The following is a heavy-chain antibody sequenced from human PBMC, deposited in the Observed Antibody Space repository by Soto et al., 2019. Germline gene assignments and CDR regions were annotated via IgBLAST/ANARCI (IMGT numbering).Heavy chain of an antibody. CDR1: GGSIYRSGYY. D-gene: IGHD2-15*01. Sequence: SETLSLTCTVSGGSIYRSGYYWGWIRRPPGRGLEWIGNIDYNGVTYSNPSLKSRVTISRDTSKNQFSLKLTSVTAADTALYYCGKVLVGATGHTDSDSWGPGTLVTVSS. V-gene: IGHV4-39*01. CDR3: GKVLVGATGHTDSDS. J-gene: IGHJ4*02. CDR2: IDYNGVT.